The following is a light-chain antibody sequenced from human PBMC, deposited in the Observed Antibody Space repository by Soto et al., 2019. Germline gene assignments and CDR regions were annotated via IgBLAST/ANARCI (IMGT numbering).Light chain of an antibody. CDR2: LGS. Sequence: AMTQSQLAQPVTPGGPASIFCRTSQSLLHSNGYNYLDWYLQKPGQSPQLLIYLGSNRASGVPDRCSGSGSGTDFTLKISRVEAEDVGVYYCMQPLQSWTFGQGTKVDI. V-gene: IGKV2-28*01. CDR3: MQPLQSWT. J-gene: IGKJ1*01. CDR1: QSLLHSNGYNY.